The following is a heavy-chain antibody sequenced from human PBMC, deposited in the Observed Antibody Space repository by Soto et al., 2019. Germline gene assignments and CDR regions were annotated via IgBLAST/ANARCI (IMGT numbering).Heavy chain of an antibody. V-gene: IGHV3-7*04. CDR2: IKQDGSEK. Sequence: EVQLVESGGGLVQPGGSLRLSCAASGFTFSSYWMNWVRQAPGKGLEWVANIKQDGSEKYYVDSVKGRFTISRDNAKNSLYLQMNSLRAEDTAVYYCVRAYCSGGRCSPRAYWGQGTLLTVSS. CDR1: GFTFSSYW. D-gene: IGHD2-15*01. J-gene: IGHJ4*02. CDR3: VRAYCSGGRCSPRAY.